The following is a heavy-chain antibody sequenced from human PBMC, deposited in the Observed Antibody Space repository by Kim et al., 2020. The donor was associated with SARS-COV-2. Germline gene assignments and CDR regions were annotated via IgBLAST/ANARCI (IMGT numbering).Heavy chain of an antibody. CDR3: ARAAYGDYMHAFDI. Sequence: SETLSLTCTVSGGSISSSSYYWGWIRQPPGKGLEWIGSIYYSGSTYYNPSLKSRVTISVDTSKNQFSLKLSSVTAADTAVYYCARAAYGDYMHAFDIWGQGTMVTVSS. D-gene: IGHD4-17*01. CDR2: IYYSGST. V-gene: IGHV4-39*01. CDR1: GGSISSSSYY. J-gene: IGHJ3*02.